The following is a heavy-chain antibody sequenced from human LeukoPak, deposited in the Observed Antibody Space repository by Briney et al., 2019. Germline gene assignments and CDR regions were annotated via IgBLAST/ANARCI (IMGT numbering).Heavy chain of an antibody. V-gene: IGHV1-69*05. Sequence: EASVKVSCKASGGTFSSYAISWVRQAPGQGLEWMGGIIPIFGTANYAQKFQGRVTMTRDTSISTAYMEPSRLRSDDTAVYYCARRGYSGSYYPRSPFDIWGQGTLVTVSS. CDR3: ARRGYSGSYYPRSPFDI. D-gene: IGHD1-26*01. CDR2: IIPIFGTA. CDR1: GGTFSSYA. J-gene: IGHJ4*02.